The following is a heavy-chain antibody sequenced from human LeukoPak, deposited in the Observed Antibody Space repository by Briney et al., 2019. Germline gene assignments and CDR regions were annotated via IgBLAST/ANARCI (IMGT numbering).Heavy chain of an antibody. V-gene: IGHV3-23*01. Sequence: GGSLRLSCAASGFTFSSYAMSWVRQAPGKGLEWVSAISGSGGSTYYADSVKGRFTTSRDNSKNTLYLQMNSLRAEDTAVYYCAKDYCSSTSCYWFDPWGQGTLVTVSS. J-gene: IGHJ5*02. CDR2: ISGSGGST. D-gene: IGHD2-2*01. CDR3: AKDYCSSTSCYWFDP. CDR1: GFTFSSYA.